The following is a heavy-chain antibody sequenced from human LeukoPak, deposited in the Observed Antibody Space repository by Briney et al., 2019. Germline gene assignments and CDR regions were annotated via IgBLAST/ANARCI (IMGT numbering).Heavy chain of an antibody. CDR1: GGSISSGGYY. Sequence: SQTLSLTCTVSGGSISSGGYYWSWIRQPPGKGLEWIGYIYHSGSTYYNPSLKSRVTISVDTSKNQFSLKLSSVTAADTAVYYCVRVRHPTGGPWVVGQTAYFQHWGQGTLVTVSS. D-gene: IGHD2-15*01. CDR3: VRVRHPTGGPWVVGQTAYFQH. J-gene: IGHJ1*01. V-gene: IGHV4-30-2*01. CDR2: IYHSGST.